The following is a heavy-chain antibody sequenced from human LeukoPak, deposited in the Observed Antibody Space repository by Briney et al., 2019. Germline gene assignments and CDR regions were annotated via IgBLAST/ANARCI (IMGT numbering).Heavy chain of an antibody. Sequence: GGSLRLSCAASGFTFSSYGMSWVRQAPGKGLEWVSAISGSGGSTYYADSVKGGFTISRDNSKNTLYLQMNSLRAEDTAVYYCAKATVTTPKNFDYWGQGTLVTVSS. J-gene: IGHJ4*02. CDR3: AKATVTTPKNFDY. D-gene: IGHD4-17*01. V-gene: IGHV3-23*01. CDR2: ISGSGGST. CDR1: GFTFSSYG.